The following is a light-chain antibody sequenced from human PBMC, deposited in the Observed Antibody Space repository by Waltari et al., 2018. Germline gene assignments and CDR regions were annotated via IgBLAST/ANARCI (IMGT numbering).Light chain of an antibody. J-gene: IGLJ3*02. CDR1: TGAVTSDYY. CDR3: LLHCAGPWV. CDR2: SAT. Sequence: QTVVTQEPSLTVSPGGTVTLTCGSSTGAVTSDYYPNWIQQKPGQAPRALIYSATNKHLWTPARFSGSLLGGKAALTVSGAQPEDEAEYHCLLHCAGPWVFGGGTKLTVL. V-gene: IGLV7-43*01.